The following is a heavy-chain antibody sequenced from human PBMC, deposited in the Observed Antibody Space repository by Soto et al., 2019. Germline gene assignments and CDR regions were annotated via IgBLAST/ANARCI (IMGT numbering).Heavy chain of an antibody. J-gene: IGHJ6*02. D-gene: IGHD3-16*01. CDR1: GGSISSGGYY. CDR2: IYYSGST. Sequence: SETLSLTCTVSGGSISSGGYYWSWIRQHPGKGLEWIGYIYYSGSTYYNPSLKSRVTISVDTSKNQFSLKLSSVTAADTAVYYCARDRADDYVWGNYVGMDVWGQGTTVTVSS. CDR3: ARDRADDYVWGNYVGMDV. V-gene: IGHV4-31*03.